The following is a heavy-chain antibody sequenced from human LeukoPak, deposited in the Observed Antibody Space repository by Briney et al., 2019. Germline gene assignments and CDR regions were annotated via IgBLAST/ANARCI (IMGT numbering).Heavy chain of an antibody. Sequence: ASVKVSCKASGYTFTSHDINWVRQATGQGLEWMGWMNPNSGNTGYAQKFQGRVTMTRNTSISTAYMELSSLRSEDTAVYYCASLAAAGRAALQKVNYYYYYMDVWGKGTTVTVSS. CDR1: GYTFTSHD. CDR2: MNPNSGNT. D-gene: IGHD6-13*01. V-gene: IGHV1-8*01. CDR3: ASLAAAGRAALQKVNYYYYYMDV. J-gene: IGHJ6*03.